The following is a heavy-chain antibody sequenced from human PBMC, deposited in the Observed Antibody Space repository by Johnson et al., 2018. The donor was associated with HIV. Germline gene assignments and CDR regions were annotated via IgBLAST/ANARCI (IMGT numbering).Heavy chain of an antibody. Sequence: LEWVSGITWNSGSIDYADSVKGRFTISRDNSKNTLYLQMNSLRTEDTAVYYCARESTLDAFDIWGQGTMVTVSS. CDR3: ARESTLDAFDI. CDR2: ITWNSGSI. J-gene: IGHJ3*02. V-gene: IGHV3-9*01.